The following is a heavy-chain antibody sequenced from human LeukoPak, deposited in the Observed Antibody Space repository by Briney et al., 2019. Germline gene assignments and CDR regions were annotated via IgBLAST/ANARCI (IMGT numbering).Heavy chain of an antibody. Sequence: PGGSLRLSCAASGFTFSSYSMNCGRQAPGKGLEWVSSISSSSSYIYYADSVKGRFTISRVNAKNSLYLQMNSLRAEDTAVYYCARALFGVVIPSAPFDPWGQGGLVTVSS. D-gene: IGHD2-2*01. CDR3: ARALFGVVIPSAPFDP. J-gene: IGHJ5*02. CDR2: ISSSSSYI. CDR1: GFTFSSYS. V-gene: IGHV3-21*01.